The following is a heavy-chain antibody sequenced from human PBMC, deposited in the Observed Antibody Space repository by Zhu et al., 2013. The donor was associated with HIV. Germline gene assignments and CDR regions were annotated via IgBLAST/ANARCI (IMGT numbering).Heavy chain of an antibody. J-gene: IGHJ4*02. CDR2: IIPIFGTV. V-gene: IGHV1-69*06. CDR1: GLTFSNFG. Sequence: QVQLVQSGTEVKKPGSSVRVSCKDSGLTFSNFGVNWVRQAPGQGLEWLGGIIPIFGTVTYAQKFQGRVTITADKSTYTAYVELNSLRSEDTAVYYCARGNRYCSGGSCYLDFWGQETLVTVSS. D-gene: IGHD2-15*01. CDR3: ARGNRYCSGGSCYLDF.